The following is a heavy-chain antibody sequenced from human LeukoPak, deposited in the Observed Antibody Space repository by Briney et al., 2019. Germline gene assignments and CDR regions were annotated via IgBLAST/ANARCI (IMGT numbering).Heavy chain of an antibody. V-gene: IGHV4-61*02. CDR2: IYTSGST. D-gene: IGHD6-13*01. J-gene: IGHJ5*02. CDR3: ARELGIAAAGAMYNWFDP. CDR1: GGSISSGSYY. Sequence: SETLSLTCTVSGGSISSGSYYWSWIRQPAGKGLEWIGRIYTSGSTNYNPSLKSRVTISVDTSKNQFSLKLSSVTAADTAVYYCARELGIAAAGAMYNWFDPWGQGTLVTVSS.